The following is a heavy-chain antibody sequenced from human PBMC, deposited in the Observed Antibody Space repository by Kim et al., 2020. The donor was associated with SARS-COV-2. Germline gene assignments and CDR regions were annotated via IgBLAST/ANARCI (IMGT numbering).Heavy chain of an antibody. Sequence: SETLSLTCTVSGDSITSNIYYWGWIRQPPGKGLEWIGSAYYSGSTYYNPSLKSRVTISVDTSKNQFSLNLTSVTAEDTAVYYCARLRTTSYWGQGTLVTSPQ. J-gene: IGHJ4*02. CDR2: AYYSGST. V-gene: IGHV4-39*01. CDR3: ARLRTTSY. D-gene: IGHD4-17*01. CDR1: GDSITSNIYY.